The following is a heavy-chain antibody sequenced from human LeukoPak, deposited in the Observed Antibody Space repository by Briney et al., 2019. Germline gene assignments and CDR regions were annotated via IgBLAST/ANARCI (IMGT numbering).Heavy chain of an antibody. J-gene: IGHJ4*02. V-gene: IGHV3-30*03. CDR3: ARVTGYSYDLDH. D-gene: IGHD5-18*01. CDR1: GFNFSSYG. Sequence: GGSLRLSCAASGFNFSSYGMHWVRQAPGKGLEWVAVISYDGSKKYYADSVKGRFTISRDNSKNTLYLQMKSLRAEDTAVYYCARVTGYSYDLDHWGQGTLVTVSS. CDR2: ISYDGSKK.